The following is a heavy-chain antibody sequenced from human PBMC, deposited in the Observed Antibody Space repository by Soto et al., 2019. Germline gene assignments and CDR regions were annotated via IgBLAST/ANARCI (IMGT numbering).Heavy chain of an antibody. Sequence: EVQLLESGGGLVQPGGALRRSCAASGFTFTTYAMSWVRQPPGKGLEWVSGISSSGDIPYYADSVKGRFTISRDQSKKTVYLQMNSLRAEDTALYYCAKVNSIVGDGDRDYWGQGTLVSVSS. D-gene: IGHD4-17*01. J-gene: IGHJ4*02. CDR2: ISSSGDIP. CDR3: AKVNSIVGDGDRDY. CDR1: GFTFTTYA. V-gene: IGHV3-23*01.